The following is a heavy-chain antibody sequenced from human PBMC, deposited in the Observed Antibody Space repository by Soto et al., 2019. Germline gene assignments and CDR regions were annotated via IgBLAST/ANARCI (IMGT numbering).Heavy chain of an antibody. V-gene: IGHV4-39*01. D-gene: IGHD6-6*01. J-gene: IGHJ6*03. CDR2: IYYSGST. CDR1: GGSISSSSYY. Sequence: SETLSLTCTVSGGSISSSSYYWGWIRQPPGKGLEWIGSIYYSGSTYYNPSLKSRVTISVDTSKNQFSLKLSSVTAADTAVYYCARRAARPTRYYMDVWGKGTTVTVSS. CDR3: ARRAARPTRYYMDV.